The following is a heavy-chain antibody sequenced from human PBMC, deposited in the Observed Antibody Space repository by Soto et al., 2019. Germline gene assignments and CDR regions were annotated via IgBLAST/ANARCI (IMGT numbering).Heavy chain of an antibody. V-gene: IGHV3-74*01. J-gene: IGHJ6*03. D-gene: IGHD5-12*01. CDR2: INSDGSSI. CDR1: GFTFSSYW. CDR3: ARVPEFDIDDYYYMDF. Sequence: EVQLVESGGGLVQPGGSLRLSCAASGFTFSSYWMHWVRQAPGKGLVWVSRINSDGSSIRYADSVKGRFTISRDNSKNTVYLQMNSLRAGDTTVYDCARVPEFDIDDYYYMDFWGNGTTVTVSS.